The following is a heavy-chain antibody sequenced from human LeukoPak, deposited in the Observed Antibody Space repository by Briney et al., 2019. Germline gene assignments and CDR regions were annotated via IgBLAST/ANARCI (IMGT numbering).Heavy chain of an antibody. D-gene: IGHD4-17*01. CDR1: GYTFTSYD. V-gene: IGHV1-8*01. J-gene: IGHJ4*02. CDR3: ARATPSDYGTQALSY. CDR2: MNPNSGAT. Sequence: ASVKVSCKASGYTFTSYDLNWLRQATGQGPEWMGWMNPNSGATGYAQKFQGRVTMTRSASINTAYMELSSLRSEDTAVYYCARATPSDYGTQALSYWGQGTLVTVSS.